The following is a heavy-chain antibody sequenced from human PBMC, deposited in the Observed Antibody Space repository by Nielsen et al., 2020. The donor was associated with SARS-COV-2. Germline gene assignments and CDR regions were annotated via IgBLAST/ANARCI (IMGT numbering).Heavy chain of an antibody. CDR1: GYTFTSSY. Sequence: ASVKVSCKASGYTFTSSYMHWVRQAPGQGLEWLGIINPSGGSTTYAQKFEGRVTMTEDTSTDTAYMELRSLRSEDTAVYYCATSDFTIIPLFWGQGTAVTVSS. V-gene: IGHV1-46*01. CDR3: ATSDFTIIPLF. CDR2: INPSGGST. D-gene: IGHD3-3*01. J-gene: IGHJ6*02.